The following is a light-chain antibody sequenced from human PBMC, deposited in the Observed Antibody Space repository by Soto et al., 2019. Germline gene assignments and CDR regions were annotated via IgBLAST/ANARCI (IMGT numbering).Light chain of an antibody. J-gene: IGKJ4*01. V-gene: IGKV4-1*01. CDR3: QQYYSTPPT. CDR1: QNVLYNSNNKNY. CDR2: WAS. Sequence: DIVMTQSPDSLAVSLGERATINCKSSQNVLYNSNNKNYLAWYQQKPGQPPKLLIYWASTRESGVPDRFSGSGSGTDFTLNVSSLQAEDVAVYYCQQYYSTPPTFGGGTKVEIK.